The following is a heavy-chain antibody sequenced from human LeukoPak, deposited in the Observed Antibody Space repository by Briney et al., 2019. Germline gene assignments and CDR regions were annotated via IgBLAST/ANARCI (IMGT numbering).Heavy chain of an antibody. J-gene: IGHJ5*02. V-gene: IGHV4-39*01. CDR2: INYNGRT. D-gene: IGHD1-26*01. Sequence: SETLSLTCSVSGDSIRNINDYWGWIRQPPGKGLEWIALINYNGRTFNNPSLKSRVAISIDTSNNQFSLKLTSVTAADTAVYYCARRREGVSWFDPWGQGTLVTVSS. CDR3: ARRREGVSWFDP. CDR1: GDSIRNINDY.